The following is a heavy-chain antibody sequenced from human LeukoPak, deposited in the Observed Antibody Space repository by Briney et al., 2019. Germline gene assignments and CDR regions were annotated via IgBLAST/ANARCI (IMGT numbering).Heavy chain of an antibody. CDR1: GGSISSYY. D-gene: IGHD6-25*01. CDR3: ARHPSSGDYFDY. CDR2: IYYSGST. V-gene: IGHV4-39*01. Sequence: SETLSLTCTVSGGSISSYYWGWIRQPPGKGLEWIGSIYYSGSTYYNPSLKSRVTISVDTSKNQFSLKLSSVTAADTAVYYCARHPSSGDYFDYWGQGTPVTVSS. J-gene: IGHJ4*02.